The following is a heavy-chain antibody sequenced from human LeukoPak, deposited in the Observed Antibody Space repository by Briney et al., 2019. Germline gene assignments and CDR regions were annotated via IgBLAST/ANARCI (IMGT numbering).Heavy chain of an antibody. CDR2: MNPKSGNT. J-gene: IGHJ6*03. CDR1: GGTFSSYA. D-gene: IGHD3-3*01. CDR3: ARAITIFDYYYMDV. V-gene: IGHV1-8*02. Sequence: ASVKVSCKASGGTFSSYAISWVRQATGLGLEWMGWMNPKSGNTVYAQKFQGRLTLTRDISISTAYMELSSLRSEDTAVYFCARAITIFDYYYMDVWGKGTTVTVSS.